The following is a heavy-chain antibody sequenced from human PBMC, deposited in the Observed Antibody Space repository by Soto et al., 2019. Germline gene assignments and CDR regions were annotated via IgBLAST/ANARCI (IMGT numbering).Heavy chain of an antibody. CDR1: SGSISSSNW. J-gene: IGHJ6*03. V-gene: IGHV4-4*02. CDR3: ARELYYYYYMDV. CDR2: IYHSGST. Sequence: SETLSLTCAVSSGSISSSNWWSWVRQPPWKGLEWIGEIYHSGSTNYNPSLKSRVTISVDKSKNQFSLKLSSVTAADTAVYYCARELYYYYYMDVWGKGTTVTVSS.